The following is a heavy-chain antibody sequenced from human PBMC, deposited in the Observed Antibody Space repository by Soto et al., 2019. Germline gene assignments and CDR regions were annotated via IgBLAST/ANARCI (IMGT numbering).Heavy chain of an antibody. Sequence: QVQLVQSGAEVKKPGASVKVSCKASGYTFTDYYMHWVRQAPGQRLEWMGWINPNSGTTNYAHKFQGWVTMTRDTSITTVYMEVSRLRSDDTAVYYCARVPRGVYYGMDVWGQGTTVTVSS. V-gene: IGHV1-2*04. CDR1: GYTFTDYY. D-gene: IGHD3-10*01. CDR2: INPNSGTT. CDR3: ARVPRGVYYGMDV. J-gene: IGHJ6*02.